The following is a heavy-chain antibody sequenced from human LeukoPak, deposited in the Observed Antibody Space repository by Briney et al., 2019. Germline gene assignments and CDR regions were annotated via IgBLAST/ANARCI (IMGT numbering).Heavy chain of an antibody. CDR2: INSGGINT. CDR1: GVTFSNYW. Sequence: GGSLRLSCAASGVTFSNYWMHWVRQAPGKGLVWVSRINSGGINTSYADSVRGRFTISRDNYKNTLYRQMNSLRAEDTAVYRGARVGENSGWTPYEGNYYSYMDVWGKGTTVTISS. J-gene: IGHJ6*03. D-gene: IGHD6-19*01. V-gene: IGHV3-74*01. CDR3: ARVGENSGWTPYEGNYYSYMDV.